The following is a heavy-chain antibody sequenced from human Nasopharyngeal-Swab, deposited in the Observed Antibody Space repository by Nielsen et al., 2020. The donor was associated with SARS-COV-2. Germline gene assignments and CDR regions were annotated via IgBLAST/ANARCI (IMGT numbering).Heavy chain of an antibody. J-gene: IGHJ3*02. CDR3: ARGFSGLSALLCSSTSCLDAFDI. CDR2: ISGYNGNT. CDR1: GYTFTRYV. V-gene: IGHV1-18*01. D-gene: IGHD2-2*01. Sequence: VSVKVSLKAYGYTFTRYVISWVRQAPAQGLAWMGWISGYNGNTNYAQKLQGRVTMTTDTSTSTAYMELRSLRSDDTAVYYCARGFSGLSALLCSSTSCLDAFDIWGQGTMVTVSS.